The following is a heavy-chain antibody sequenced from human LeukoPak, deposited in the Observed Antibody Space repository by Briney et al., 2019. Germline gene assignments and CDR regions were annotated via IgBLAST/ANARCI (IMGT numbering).Heavy chain of an antibody. J-gene: IGHJ5*02. CDR2: ICRSGST. CDR1: GDSISSHYC. V-gene: IGHV4-38-2*02. CDR3: ARVCCYFDSGSEPNWFDP. D-gene: IGHD3-10*01. Sequence: SETLSLTCSVSGDSISSHYCWGWIRQPPGKGLEWIGHICRSGSTFYNVSLNRRLTISIDTSKDQFSLKLTSVTAADTAMYYCARVCCYFDSGSEPNWFDPWGQGTLVIVSS.